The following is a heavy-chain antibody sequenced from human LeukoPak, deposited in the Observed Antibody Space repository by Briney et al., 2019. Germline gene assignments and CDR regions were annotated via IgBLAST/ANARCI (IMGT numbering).Heavy chain of an antibody. J-gene: IGHJ4*02. CDR3: TTHPSAVTSYDY. D-gene: IGHD4-17*01. V-gene: IGHV3-15*01. Sequence: GGSLTLSRAPSGLPLSNAWMIWVRPAPGERREWVGRIKSKTDGGTTDYAAPVKGRFTISRDDSKNTLYLQMNSLKTEDTAVYYCTTHPSAVTSYDYWGQGTLVTVSS. CDR2: IKSKTDGGTT. CDR1: GLPLSNAW.